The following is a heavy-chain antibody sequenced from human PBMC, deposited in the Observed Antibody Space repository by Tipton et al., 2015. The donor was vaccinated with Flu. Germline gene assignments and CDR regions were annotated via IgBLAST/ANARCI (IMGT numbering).Heavy chain of an antibody. CDR3: AGPISSRGVTYFYHRMHV. V-gene: IGHV1-2*06. CDR2: ITPNTGGT. D-gene: IGHD3-10*01. CDR1: GYTFTGYY. J-gene: IGHJ6*02. Sequence: QVQLVQSGAEVRKPGASVKVSCKASGYTFTGYYIHWVRQAPGQGLEWMGRITPNTGGTNSAQQFRGRITLTRDTSTSTAYMELSRLRSDDTAIYYCAGPISSRGVTYFYHRMHVLSLATTVTVS.